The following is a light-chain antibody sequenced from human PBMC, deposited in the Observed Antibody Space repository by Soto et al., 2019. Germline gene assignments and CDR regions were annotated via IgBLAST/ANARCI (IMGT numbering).Light chain of an antibody. Sequence: EIVLTQSPGTLSLSPGEGATLSCRASQSVSSSYIAWYQQRPGQTPSLLIYGASTRATGIPDRFSGSGSGTDFTLTISRLEPEDFAVYYCHQYGSSPWTFGQGTKVDIK. V-gene: IGKV3-20*01. J-gene: IGKJ1*01. CDR3: HQYGSSPWT. CDR2: GAS. CDR1: QSVSSSY.